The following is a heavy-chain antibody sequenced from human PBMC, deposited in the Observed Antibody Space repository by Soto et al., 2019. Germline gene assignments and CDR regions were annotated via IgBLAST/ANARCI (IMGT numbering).Heavy chain of an antibody. V-gene: IGHV1-3*01. CDR1: GYTFTSYA. CDR3: ARGGYCSSTSCYIFDY. CDR2: INAGNGNT. D-gene: IGHD2-2*02. J-gene: IGHJ4*02. Sequence: ASVKVSCKASGYTFTSYAMHWVRQAPGQRLEWMGWINAGNGNTKYSQKFQGRVTITRDTSASTAYMELSSLRSEDTAVYYCARGGYCSSTSCYIFDYWGQGTLVTVSS.